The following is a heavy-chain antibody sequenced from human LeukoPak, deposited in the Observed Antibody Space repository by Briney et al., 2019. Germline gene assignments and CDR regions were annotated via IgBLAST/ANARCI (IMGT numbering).Heavy chain of an antibody. V-gene: IGHV3-7*04. J-gene: IGHJ4*02. CDR2: IKREDSEK. CDR1: GFTFSYYL. Sequence: GGALLLCCAASGFTFSYYLMSWVRQAGGKGVGWVDNIKREDSEKYYVDSVKGRFTMSRDNAKSSLYLQMNSLRAEDTAVYYCARYGSIVAAGTFDYWGQGTLVTVSS. D-gene: IGHD6-13*01. CDR3: ARYGSIVAAGTFDY.